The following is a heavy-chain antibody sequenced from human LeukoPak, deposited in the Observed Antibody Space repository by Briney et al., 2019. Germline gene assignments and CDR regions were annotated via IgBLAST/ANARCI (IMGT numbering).Heavy chain of an antibody. CDR3: ARDPKTGSPDYFDY. CDR1: GFTFNNYP. D-gene: IGHD3-10*01. CDR2: IGYDGRFK. J-gene: IGHJ4*02. V-gene: IGHV3-30*04. Sequence: PGTSLRLSCATSGFTFNNYPMHWVRQAPGKGLEWVAVIGYDGRFKFHSDSVKGRFTISRDDSKNTLYLQMNSLRPEDTALYYCARDPKTGSPDYFDYCGQGTLVTVST.